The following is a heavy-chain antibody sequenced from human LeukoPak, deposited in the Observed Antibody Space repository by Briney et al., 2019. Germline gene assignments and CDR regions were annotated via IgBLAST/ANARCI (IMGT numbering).Heavy chain of an antibody. V-gene: IGHV3-7*01. CDR1: GFTFAGYW. J-gene: IGHJ4*02. D-gene: IGHD2-8*01. CDR3: ARDIVLMVYDY. Sequence: GGSLRLSCAASGFTFAGYWMTWLRQAPGKGLEWVANIKQDGSEKYYVDSVKGRFTISRDNAKNSLYLQMNSLRAEDTAIYYCARDIVLMVYDYWGQGTLVTVSS. CDR2: IKQDGSEK.